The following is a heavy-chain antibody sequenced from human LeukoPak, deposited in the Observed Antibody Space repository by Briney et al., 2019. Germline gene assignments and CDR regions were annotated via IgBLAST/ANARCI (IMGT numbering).Heavy chain of an antibody. Sequence: SQTLSLTCTVSGDSINNDGYHWTWIRQHPGKGLEWIGYIHNSGGTAYNPYLRSRVSISLDTSLNQFSLTLHSVTAADTAVYYCARDFTKTASPDAFDFWGQGTLVAVSS. CDR2: IHNSGGT. V-gene: IGHV4-31*03. CDR3: ARDFTKTASPDAFDF. J-gene: IGHJ3*01. D-gene: IGHD1-1*01. CDR1: GDSINNDGYH.